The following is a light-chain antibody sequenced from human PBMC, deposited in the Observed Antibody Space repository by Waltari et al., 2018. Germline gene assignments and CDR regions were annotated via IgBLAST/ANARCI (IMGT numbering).Light chain of an antibody. Sequence: EIVLTQSPGTLSWSPGERATLSCRASQSVSRSLAWYQQKPGQAPRLLIYGASSRATGVPDRFSGSGSGTDFSLTISRLEPEDFAVYYCQHYVRLPVSFGQGTKVEIK. CDR2: GAS. CDR1: QSVSRS. V-gene: IGKV3-20*01. J-gene: IGKJ1*01. CDR3: QHYVRLPVS.